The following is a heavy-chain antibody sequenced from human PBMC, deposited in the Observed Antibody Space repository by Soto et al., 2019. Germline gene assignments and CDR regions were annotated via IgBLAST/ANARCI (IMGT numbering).Heavy chain of an antibody. Sequence: GGSLRLSCAASGFTFSSYAMSWVRQAPGKGLEWVSAISGSGGSTYYADSVKGRFTISRDNSKNTLYPQMNSLRAEDTAVYYCANIVVPAAIGWFDPWGQGTLVTVSS. CDR3: ANIVVPAAIGWFDP. V-gene: IGHV3-23*01. D-gene: IGHD2-2*01. CDR1: GFTFSSYA. J-gene: IGHJ5*02. CDR2: ISGSGGST.